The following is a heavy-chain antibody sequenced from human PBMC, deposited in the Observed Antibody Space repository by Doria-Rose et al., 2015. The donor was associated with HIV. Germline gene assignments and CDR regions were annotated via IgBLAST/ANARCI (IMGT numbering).Heavy chain of an antibody. D-gene: IGHD3-22*01. CDR3: ARDHYDSGGYYRD. CDR2: ISSSSEYI. J-gene: IGHJ4*02. CDR1: GFTFSRYS. V-gene: IGHV3-21*03. Sequence: VQLVPSGGGLVKPGGSLRLSCAASGFTFSRYSMNWVRQAPGEGLEWVSSISSSSEYIYYVDSVQGRFTISRDNAKNSVYLQMNSLRTEDTAVYYCARDHYDSGGYYRDWGQGTLVNVSS.